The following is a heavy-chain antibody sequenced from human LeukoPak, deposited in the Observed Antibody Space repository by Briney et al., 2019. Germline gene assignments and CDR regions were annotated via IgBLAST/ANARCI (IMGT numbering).Heavy chain of an antibody. Sequence: ASVKVSCKASGYTFTAYYMYWVRQAPGQGLEWMGWINRNSGVTNYAQKFRGRVTMARDPSISTAYMELNRLRSDDTAVYYCAIIAAAGTQLDCWGQGTLVTVSS. J-gene: IGHJ4*02. CDR1: GYTFTAYY. CDR2: INRNSGVT. V-gene: IGHV1-2*02. CDR3: AIIAAAGTQLDC. D-gene: IGHD6-13*01.